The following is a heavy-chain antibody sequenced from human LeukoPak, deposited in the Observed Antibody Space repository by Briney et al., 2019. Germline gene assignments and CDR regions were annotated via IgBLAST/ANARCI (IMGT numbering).Heavy chain of an antibody. CDR1: GFTVSSNY. V-gene: IGHV3-53*01. CDR2: IYSGGRT. J-gene: IGHJ3*02. CDR3: AREREGVRSAFDI. Sequence: GGSLRLSCAASGFTVSSNYMSWVRQAPGKGLEWVSVIYSGGRTDYADSVKGRFTISRDNSKNTLYLQMNSLRAEDTAMYYCAREREGVRSAFDIWGQGTMVTVPS. D-gene: IGHD3-10*01.